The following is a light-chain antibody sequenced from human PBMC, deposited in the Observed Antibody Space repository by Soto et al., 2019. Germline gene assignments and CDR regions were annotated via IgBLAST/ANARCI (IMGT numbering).Light chain of an antibody. J-gene: IGLJ2*01. CDR2: EVT. CDR1: SSDVGAY. Sequence: QSALNQPASVSGSPGQSITISCTGSSSDVGAYVSWYQQHPGKAPRLMIYEVTNRPSGVSNRFSGSKSGNTASLTISGLRAEDEADYYCSSYTSGSTLVVFGGGTKLTVL. V-gene: IGLV2-14*01. CDR3: SSYTSGSTLVV.